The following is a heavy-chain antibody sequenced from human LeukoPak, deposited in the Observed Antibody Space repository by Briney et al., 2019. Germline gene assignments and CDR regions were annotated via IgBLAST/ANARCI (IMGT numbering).Heavy chain of an antibody. CDR2: VYYTGST. CDR3: ARVRTGDYKPRDFYFDY. V-gene: IGHV4-59*13. J-gene: IGHJ4*02. CDR1: GGSFSNFY. D-gene: IGHD3-9*01. Sequence: SETLSLTCTGSGGSFSNFYWTWIRQRPGQGLEWCVSVYYTGSTNYDPSLRSRVTISITTSKKHLSRKLTSVTAADTAVYYCARVRTGDYKPRDFYFDYWGQGTWVTVSS.